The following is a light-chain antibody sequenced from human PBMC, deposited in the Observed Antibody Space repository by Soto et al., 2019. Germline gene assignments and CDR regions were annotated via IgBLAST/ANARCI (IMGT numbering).Light chain of an antibody. Sequence: QSVLTQPPSAYGTPGQRVTISCSGSNSNIGGNTVNWYQQLPRTAPKLLIFDDNQRPPGVPDRFSGSNSGASASPAISGLQSEDEADYYCAAWDDSLTGYVFGTGTKVTVL. V-gene: IGLV1-44*01. J-gene: IGLJ1*01. CDR1: NSNIGGNT. CDR2: DDN. CDR3: AAWDDSLTGYV.